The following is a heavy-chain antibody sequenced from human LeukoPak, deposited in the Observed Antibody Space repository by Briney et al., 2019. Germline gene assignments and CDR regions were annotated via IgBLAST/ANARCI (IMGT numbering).Heavy chain of an antibody. CDR1: GFTFSSYG. CDR3: ARDNWVDC. V-gene: IGHV3-30*03. J-gene: IGHJ5*01. CDR2: ISYDGSNK. Sequence: TGGSLRLSCAASGFTFSSYGMHWVRQAPGKGLEWVAVISYDGSNKYYADSVKGRFTISRDNAKNSLYLQMNSLKVEDTAIYYCARDNWVDCWGQGTLVTVSS.